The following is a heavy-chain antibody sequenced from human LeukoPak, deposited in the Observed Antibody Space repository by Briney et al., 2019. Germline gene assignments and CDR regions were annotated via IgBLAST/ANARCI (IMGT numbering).Heavy chain of an antibody. J-gene: IGHJ6*02. CDR3: ARANTAQGYYDGMDV. D-gene: IGHD5-18*01. CDR1: VGSISSYY. CDR2: IYYRGST. Sequence: PSETLSLTCTVSVGSISSYYWSWIRQPPGKGLEWIGYIYYRGSTNYNPSLKSRVTISVETSKNQFSLKLSSVNAADTAAYYRARANTAQGYYDGMDVWGQGTTVTVSS. V-gene: IGHV4-59*01.